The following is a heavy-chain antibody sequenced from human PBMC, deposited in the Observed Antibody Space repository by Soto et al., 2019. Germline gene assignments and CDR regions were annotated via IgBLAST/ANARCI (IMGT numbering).Heavy chain of an antibody. CDR2: ISDSGST. Sequence: QVQLQESGPGLVKPSQTLTLTCTVSGGSISSGGYYWSWIRQHPGKGLEWIGHISDSGSTYYNPSLKSRVTISVDTSQNHFSLKLSAVTAADTAVYYCARTTFYDIFTAYYSLFDYWGQGTLVTVSS. V-gene: IGHV4-31*03. D-gene: IGHD3-9*01. CDR3: ARTTFYDIFTAYYSLFDY. J-gene: IGHJ4*02. CDR1: GGSISSGGYY.